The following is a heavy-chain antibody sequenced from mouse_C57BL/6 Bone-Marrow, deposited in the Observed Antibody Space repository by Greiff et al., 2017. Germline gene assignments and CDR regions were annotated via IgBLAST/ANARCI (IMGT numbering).Heavy chain of an antibody. J-gene: IGHJ1*03. Sequence: QVQLKESGPGLVQPSQSLSITCTVSGFSLTSYGVHWVRQSPGKGLEWLGVIWRGGSTDYNAAFMSRLSITKDNSKSQVFFKMNSLQADDTAIYYCAKKSGSSSHWYFDVWGTGTTVTVSS. CDR2: IWRGGST. D-gene: IGHD1-1*01. V-gene: IGHV2-5*01. CDR3: AKKSGSSSHWYFDV. CDR1: GFSLTSYG.